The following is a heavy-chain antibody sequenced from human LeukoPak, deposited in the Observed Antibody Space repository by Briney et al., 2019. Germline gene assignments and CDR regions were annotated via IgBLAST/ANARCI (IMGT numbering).Heavy chain of an antibody. CDR1: GVSISSSSYY. V-gene: IGHV4-39*01. J-gene: IGHJ5*02. D-gene: IGHD6-19*01. CDR3: ARQLGSGWYRGNWFDP. Sequence: SETLSLTCTVSGVSISSSSYYWGWIRQPPGKGLEWIGSIYYSGSTYYNPSLKSRVTISVDTSKNQFSLKLSSVTAADTAVYYCARQLGSGWYRGNWFDPWGQGTLVTVSS. CDR2: IYYSGST.